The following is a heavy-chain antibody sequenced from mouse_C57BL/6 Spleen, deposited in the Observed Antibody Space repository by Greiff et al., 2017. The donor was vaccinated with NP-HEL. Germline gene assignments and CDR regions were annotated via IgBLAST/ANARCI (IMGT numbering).Heavy chain of an antibody. D-gene: IGHD3-2*02. V-gene: IGHV1-22*01. CDR1: GYTFTDYY. CDR2: INPNNGGT. CDR3: ASAPPGYFDY. Sequence: EVQLQQSGPELVKPGASVKMSCKASGYTFTDYYMHWVKQSHGKSLEWIGYINPNNGGTSYNQKFKGKATLTVNKSSSTAYMELRSLTSEESAVYYCASAPPGYFDYWGQGTTLTVSS. J-gene: IGHJ2*01.